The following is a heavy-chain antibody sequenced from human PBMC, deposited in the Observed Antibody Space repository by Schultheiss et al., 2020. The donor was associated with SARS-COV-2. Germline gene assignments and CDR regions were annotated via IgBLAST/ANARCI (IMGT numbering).Heavy chain of an antibody. CDR3: ARGGGYHYYYYGMDV. D-gene: IGHD6-19*01. V-gene: IGHV3-30*19. CDR2: IWYDGNNK. CDR1: GFTFSSYG. Sequence: GESLKISCAASGFTFSSYGMHWVRQAPGKGLEWVAVIWYDGNNKYYADSVKGRFTISRDNSKNTLYLQMNSLRAEDTAVYYCARGGGYHYYYYGMDVWGQGTTVTVSS. J-gene: IGHJ6*02.